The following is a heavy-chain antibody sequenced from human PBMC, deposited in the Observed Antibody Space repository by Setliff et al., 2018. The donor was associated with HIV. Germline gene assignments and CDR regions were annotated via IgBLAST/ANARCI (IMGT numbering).Heavy chain of an antibody. CDR3: ARYGGNSFWFDP. CDR1: GGSISSGSYY. D-gene: IGHD2-21*01. J-gene: IGHJ5*02. Sequence: SETLSLTCTVSGGSISSGSYYWSWIRQPPGKGLEWIGYIYYSGSTNYNASLKSRVTISVDTSKNQFSLKLISVTAADTAVYYCARYGGNSFWFDPWGQGTLVTVSS. CDR2: IYYSGST. V-gene: IGHV4-61*01.